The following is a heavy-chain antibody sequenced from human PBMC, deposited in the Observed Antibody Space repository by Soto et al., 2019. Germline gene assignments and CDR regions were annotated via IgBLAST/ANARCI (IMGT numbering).Heavy chain of an antibody. D-gene: IGHD6-6*01. Sequence: QVQLVESGGGVVQPGRSLGLSCEASGFTFSSYGMHWFRQAPGRGLEWVAVISYHGSLQYYADSVRGRFTISRDNSKNTLYLHMHGLTAEDTAVYYCAKELAEGINTSSFYDYCGQGTLVTVSS. J-gene: IGHJ4*02. CDR1: GFTFSSYG. CDR2: ISYHGSLQ. CDR3: AKELAEGINTSSFYDY. V-gene: IGHV3-30*18.